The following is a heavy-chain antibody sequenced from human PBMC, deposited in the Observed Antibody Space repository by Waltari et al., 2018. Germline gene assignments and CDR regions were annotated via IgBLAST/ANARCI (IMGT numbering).Heavy chain of an antibody. CDR1: RPWW. J-gene: IGHJ5*02. CDR3: GTLEAVGS. Sequence: RPWWRRGVRQVAGKGLGWVSGVKRDGSRRNYADRGRGRFTISRDNARNTVHLQMNSLRAEDTAVYYCGTLEAVGSWGQGTLVTVSS. D-gene: IGHD2-2*03. CDR2: VKRDGSRR. V-gene: IGHV3-74*01.